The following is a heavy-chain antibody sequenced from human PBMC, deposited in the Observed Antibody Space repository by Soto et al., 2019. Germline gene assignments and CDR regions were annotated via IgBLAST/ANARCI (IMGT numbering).Heavy chain of an antibody. V-gene: IGHV4-4*07. CDR3: ARDRWLRSPAYYYGMDV. D-gene: IGHD5-12*01. CDR1: GGSISSYY. CDR2: IYTSGST. J-gene: IGHJ6*02. Sequence: SETLSLTCTVSGGSISSYYWSWIRQPAGKGLEWIGRIYTSGSTNYNPSLKSRVTMSVDTSKNQFSLKLSSVTAADTAVYYCARDRWLRSPAYYYGMDVWGQGTTVTV.